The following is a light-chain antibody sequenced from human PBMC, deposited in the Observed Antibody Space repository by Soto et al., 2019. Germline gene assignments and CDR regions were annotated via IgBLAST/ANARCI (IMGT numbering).Light chain of an antibody. CDR3: HKYNSAPQT. V-gene: IGKV1-27*01. Sequence: DIQMTQSPSSLSASVGDRVTITCRASQGSSNYLAWYQQKPGKVPKLLIYAASTLQSGVPSRFSGSGSGTDFTLTISSLQPEDVALYSGHKYNSAPQTFGQGTKVEIK. CDR2: AAS. CDR1: QGSSNY. J-gene: IGKJ1*01.